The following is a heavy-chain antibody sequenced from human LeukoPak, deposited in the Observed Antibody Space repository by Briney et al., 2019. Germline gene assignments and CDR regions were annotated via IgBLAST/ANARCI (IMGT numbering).Heavy chain of an antibody. CDR3: ASSTVTKFYYYYYMDV. V-gene: IGHV1-69*05. Sequence: SVKVSCKASGGTFSSYAISWVRQAPGQGLEWMGGIIPICGTANYAQKFQGRVTITTDESTSNAYMELSSLRSEDTAVYYCASSTVTKFYYYYYMDVWGKGTTVTVSS. D-gene: IGHD4-17*01. CDR1: GGTFSSYA. J-gene: IGHJ6*03. CDR2: IIPICGTA.